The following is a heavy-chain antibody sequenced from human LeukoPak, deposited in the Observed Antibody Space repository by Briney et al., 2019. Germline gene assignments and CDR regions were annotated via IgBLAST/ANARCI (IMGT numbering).Heavy chain of an antibody. Sequence: SETLSLTCTISGGSISSGYYWGWIRQPPGKGLEWIGSIYHSGSTYYNPSLKSRVTISVDTSKNQFSLKLSSVTAADTAVYYCAISHEYYYDSSGTIDYWGQGTLVTVSS. J-gene: IGHJ4*02. CDR3: AISHEYYYDSSGTIDY. CDR1: GGSISSGYY. V-gene: IGHV4-38-2*02. D-gene: IGHD3-22*01. CDR2: IYHSGST.